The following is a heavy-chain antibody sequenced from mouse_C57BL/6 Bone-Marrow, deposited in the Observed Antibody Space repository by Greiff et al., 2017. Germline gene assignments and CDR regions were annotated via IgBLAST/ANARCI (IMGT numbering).Heavy chain of an antibody. CDR2: IYPGDGDT. V-gene: IGHV1-82*01. J-gene: IGHJ3*01. Sequence: QVQLQQSGPELVKPGASVKISCKASGYAFSSSWMNWVKQRPGQGLEWIGRIYPGDGDTNYNGKFKGKATLTADKSSSTAYMQLSSLTSEDSAVYFCARAWFAYWGQGTLVTVSA. CDR1: GYAFSSSW. CDR3: ARAWFAY.